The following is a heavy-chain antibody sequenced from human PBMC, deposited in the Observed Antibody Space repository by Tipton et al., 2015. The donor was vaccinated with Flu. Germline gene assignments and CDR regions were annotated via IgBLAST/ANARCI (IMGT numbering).Heavy chain of an antibody. J-gene: IGHJ4*02. CDR2: INHSGST. CDR3: AREGVTMVRGVIGY. Sequence: TLSLTCAVYGGSFSGYYWSWIRQPPGKGLEWIGEINHSGSTNYNPSLKSRVTMSVDTSKNQFSLKLSSVTAADTAVYYCAREGVTMVRGVIGYWGQGTLVTVSS. V-gene: IGHV4-34*01. CDR1: GGSFSGYY. D-gene: IGHD3-10*01.